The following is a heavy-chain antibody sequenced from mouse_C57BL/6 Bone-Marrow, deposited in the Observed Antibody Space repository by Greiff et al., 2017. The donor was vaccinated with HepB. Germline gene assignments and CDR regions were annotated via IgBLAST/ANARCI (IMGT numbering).Heavy chain of an antibody. Sequence: VQLQQPGAELVKPGASVKMSCKASGFTFTSYWITWVKQRPGQGLEWIGDIYPGSGSTNYNEKFKSKATLTVDTSSSTAYMQLSSLTSEDSAVDYGAKSITTVVAPFAYWGQGTLVTVSA. J-gene: IGHJ3*01. CDR1: GFTFTSYW. CDR2: IYPGSGST. CDR3: AKSITTVVAPFAY. D-gene: IGHD1-1*01. V-gene: IGHV1-55*01.